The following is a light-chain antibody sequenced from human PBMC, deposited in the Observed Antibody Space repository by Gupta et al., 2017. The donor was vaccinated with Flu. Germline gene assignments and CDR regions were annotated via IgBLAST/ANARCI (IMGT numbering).Light chain of an antibody. Sequence: SYELTQPPAVSVSPGQTASITCSGDTLRDKFASWYQQRPGQSPVLVIYQDKWRPSGIPERFSGSTSGSTATLTISGTQALDEADYYCQAWDSVTAGLFGGGTKLTVL. J-gene: IGLJ2*01. V-gene: IGLV3-1*01. CDR3: QAWDSVTAGL. CDR1: TLRDKF. CDR2: QDK.